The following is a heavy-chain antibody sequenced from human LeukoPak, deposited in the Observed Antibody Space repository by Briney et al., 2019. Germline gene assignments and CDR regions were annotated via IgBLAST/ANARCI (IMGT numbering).Heavy chain of an antibody. V-gene: IGHV1-8*01. J-gene: IGHJ6*02. D-gene: IGHD6-13*01. CDR1: GYTFTSYD. Sequence: LWASVKVSCKASGYTFTSYDINWVRQATGQGLEWMGWMNPNSGNTGYAQKFQGRVTMTRNTSISTAYMELSSLRSEDTAVYYCARTTYSSRKQLRAGNGMDVWGQGTTVTVSS. CDR3: ARTTYSSRKQLRAGNGMDV. CDR2: MNPNSGNT.